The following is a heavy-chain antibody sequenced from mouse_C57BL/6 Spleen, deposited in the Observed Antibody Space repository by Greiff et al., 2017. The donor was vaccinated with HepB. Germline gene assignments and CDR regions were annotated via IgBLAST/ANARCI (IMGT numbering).Heavy chain of an antibody. V-gene: IGHV3-6*01. Sequence: ESGPGLVKPSQSLSLTCSVTGYSITSGYYWNWIRQFPGNKLEWMGYISYDGSNNYNPSLKNRISITRVTSKNQFFLKLNSVTTEDTATYYCAREDYSKGGFAYWGQGTLVTVSA. CDR1: GYSITSGYY. D-gene: IGHD2-5*01. J-gene: IGHJ3*01. CDR3: AREDYSKGGFAY. CDR2: ISYDGSN.